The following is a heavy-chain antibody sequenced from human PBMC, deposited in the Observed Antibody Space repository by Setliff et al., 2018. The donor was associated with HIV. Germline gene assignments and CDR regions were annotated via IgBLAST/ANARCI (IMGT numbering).Heavy chain of an antibody. CDR1: GYTFTGYF. Sequence: KVSCKASGYTFTGYFIHWVRQAPGQGLEWMGRINPNSGGTNYAQKFQGRVTMTRDTSISTAHMELSRLRSDDTAVYYCATKVHCTNGVCLDAFDTWGQGTMVTVSS. D-gene: IGHD2-8*01. CDR3: ATKVHCTNGVCLDAFDT. CDR2: INPNSGGT. J-gene: IGHJ3*02. V-gene: IGHV1-2*06.